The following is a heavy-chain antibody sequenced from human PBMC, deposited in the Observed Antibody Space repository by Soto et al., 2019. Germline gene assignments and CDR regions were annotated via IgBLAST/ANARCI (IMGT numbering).Heavy chain of an antibody. Sequence: EVQLVESGGGVVRPGGSLRLSCAASGFTFDDYGMSWVRQAPGKGLEWVPGINWNGGSTGYADSVKGRFTISRDNAKNSLYLQMNSLRAEDTALYYCARGGYYYDSSGYQTLETYDYWGLGTLVTVSS. V-gene: IGHV3-20*04. CDR1: GFTFDDYG. CDR3: ARGGYYYDSSGYQTLETYDY. D-gene: IGHD3-22*01. J-gene: IGHJ4*02. CDR2: INWNGGST.